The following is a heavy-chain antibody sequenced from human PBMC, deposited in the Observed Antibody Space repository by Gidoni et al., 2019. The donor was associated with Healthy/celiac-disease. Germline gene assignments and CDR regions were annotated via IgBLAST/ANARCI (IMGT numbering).Heavy chain of an antibody. V-gene: IGHV1-46*01. CDR2: INPSGGST. J-gene: IGHJ4*02. Sequence: QVQLVQSGAEVKKPGASVKVSCKASGSSFTSYYMHWVRQAPGQGLEWMGIINPSGGSTSYAQKFQGRVTMTRDTSTSTVYMELSSLRSEDTAVYYCALSRMDWGNFDYWGQGTLVTVSS. D-gene: IGHD7-27*01. CDR3: ALSRMDWGNFDY. CDR1: GSSFTSYY.